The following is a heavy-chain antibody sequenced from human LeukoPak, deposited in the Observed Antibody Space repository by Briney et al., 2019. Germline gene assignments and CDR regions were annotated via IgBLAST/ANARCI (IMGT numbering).Heavy chain of an antibody. V-gene: IGHV4-4*07. CDR3: ARHRSGWLQSSFDY. D-gene: IGHD5-24*01. CDR1: GGSISSYH. Sequence: PSETLSLTCTVSGGSISSYHWSWIRQPAGKGLEWIGRIYTSGSTNYNPSLKSRVTMSVDTSKNQFSLKLSSVTAADTAVYYCARHRSGWLQSSFDYWGQGTLVTVSS. J-gene: IGHJ4*02. CDR2: IYTSGST.